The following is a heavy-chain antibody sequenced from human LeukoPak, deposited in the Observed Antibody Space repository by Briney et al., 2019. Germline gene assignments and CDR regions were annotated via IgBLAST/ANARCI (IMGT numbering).Heavy chain of an antibody. V-gene: IGHV3-66*01. CDR3: ASSTYYDFYGMDV. CDR2: IYSGGST. J-gene: IGHJ6*02. D-gene: IGHD3-3*01. Sequence: GGPLRLSCAASGFTVSSNYMSWVRQAPGKGLEWVSVIYSGGSTYYADSEKGRFTISRDNSKNTLYLQMNSLRAEDTAVYYCASSTYYDFYGMDVWGQGTTVTVSS. CDR1: GFTVSSNY.